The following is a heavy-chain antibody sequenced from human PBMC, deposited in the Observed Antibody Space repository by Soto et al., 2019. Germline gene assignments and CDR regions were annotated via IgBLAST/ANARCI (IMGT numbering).Heavy chain of an antibody. D-gene: IGHD3-10*01. CDR1: GGTFSSHA. V-gene: IGHV1-69*06. Sequence: QVQLVQSGAEVKKPGSSVRVSCKVSGGTFSSHAINWLRQAPGQGLEWMGVIIPITETPNNAEKFQGRVTITAHKSTTTVYMELSSLTFDDTAVYCGARGNKGPGHYGPGSQGWYGPWGQGTLVTVSS. J-gene: IGHJ5*02. CDR2: IIPITETP. CDR3: ARGNKGPGHYGPGSQGWYGP.